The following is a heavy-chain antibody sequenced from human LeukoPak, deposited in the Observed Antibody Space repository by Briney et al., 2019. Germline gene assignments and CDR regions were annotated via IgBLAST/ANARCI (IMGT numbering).Heavy chain of an antibody. CDR1: GGSFSGYY. CDR2: INHSGST. D-gene: IGHD4-17*01. Sequence: PSETLSLTCAVYGGSFSGYYWSWIRQPPGKGLEWIGEINHSGSTNYNPSLKSRVTISVDTSKNQFSLKLSSVTAADTAVYYCASNYGDYPLHYWGQGTLVTVSS. CDR3: ASNYGDYPLHY. J-gene: IGHJ4*02. V-gene: IGHV4-34*01.